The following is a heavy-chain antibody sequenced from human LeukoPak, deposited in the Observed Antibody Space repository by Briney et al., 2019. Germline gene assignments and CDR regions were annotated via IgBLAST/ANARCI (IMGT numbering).Heavy chain of an antibody. CDR2: IYTSGTT. CDR3: ASNVVVVPAAIHYYYMDV. V-gene: IGHV4-61*02. Sequence: PSQTLSLTCTVSGGSVRRGNYYWTWIRQPAGSGLEWIGRIYTSGTTDYNPSLRTRVTISVDASRNQFSLNLSSVTAADTAVYYCASNVVVVPAAIHYYYMDVWGKGTTVTVSS. D-gene: IGHD2-2*01. CDR1: GGSVRRGNYY. J-gene: IGHJ6*03.